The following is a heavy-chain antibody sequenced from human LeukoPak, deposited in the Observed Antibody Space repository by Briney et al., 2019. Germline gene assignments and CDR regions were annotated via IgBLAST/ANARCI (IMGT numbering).Heavy chain of an antibody. CDR2: IYYSGST. J-gene: IGHJ6*03. CDR1: GGSISSYY. CDR3: ARDVVGDYYYYMDV. Sequence: SETLSLTCTVSGGSISSYYWSWIRQPPGKGLEWIGYIYYSGSTNYNPSLKSRVTISVDTSKNQFSLKLSSVTAADTAVYYCARDVVGDYYYYMDVWGKGTTVTVSS. D-gene: IGHD2-21*01. V-gene: IGHV4-59*12.